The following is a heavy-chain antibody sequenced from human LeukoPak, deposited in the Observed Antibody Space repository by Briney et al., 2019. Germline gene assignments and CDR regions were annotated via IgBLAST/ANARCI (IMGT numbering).Heavy chain of an antibody. CDR2: INHSGST. D-gene: IGHD2-2*01. Sequence: PSETLSLTCAVYGGSFSGYYWSWIRQPPGKGLEWIGEINHSGSTNYNPSLKSRVTISVDTSKNQFSLKLSSVTAADTAVYYCARGGLARDIVVVPVAMPYFDYWGQGTLVTVSS. V-gene: IGHV4-34*01. CDR1: GGSFSGYY. J-gene: IGHJ4*02. CDR3: ARGGLARDIVVVPVAMPYFDY.